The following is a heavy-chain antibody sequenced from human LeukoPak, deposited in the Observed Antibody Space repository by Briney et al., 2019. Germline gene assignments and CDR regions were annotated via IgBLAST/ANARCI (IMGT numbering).Heavy chain of an antibody. CDR2: ISSSSSTI. Sequence: EGSLRLSCAASGFTFSSYSMNWVRQAPGKGLEWVSYISSSSSTIYYADSVKGRFTISRDNAKNSLYLQMNSLRAEDTAVYYCARGTYYDFWSGYYYLDYWGQGTLVTVSS. CDR3: ARGTYYDFWSGYYYLDY. D-gene: IGHD3-3*01. J-gene: IGHJ4*02. V-gene: IGHV3-48*04. CDR1: GFTFSSYS.